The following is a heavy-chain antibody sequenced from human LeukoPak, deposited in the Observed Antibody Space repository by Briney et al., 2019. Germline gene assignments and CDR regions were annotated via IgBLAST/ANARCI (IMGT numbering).Heavy chain of an antibody. CDR2: ISGSGGST. CDR3: AKDTTTMIVGGTD. Sequence: PGGSLRLSCAASGFTFSSYAMSWVRQAPGKGLEWVSAISGSGGSTCYADSVKGRFTISRDNSKNTLYLQMNSLRAEDAAVYYCAKDTTTMIVGGTDWGQGTLVTVSS. V-gene: IGHV3-23*01. D-gene: IGHD3-22*01. CDR1: GFTFSSYA. J-gene: IGHJ4*02.